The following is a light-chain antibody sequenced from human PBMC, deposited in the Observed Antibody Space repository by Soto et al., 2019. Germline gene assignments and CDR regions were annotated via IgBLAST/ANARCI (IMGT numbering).Light chain of an antibody. CDR3: APWYDSLSAPV. V-gene: IGLV1-47*01. CDR1: SSNIGSNY. Sequence: QSVLTQPPSASGTPGQRVTISCSGSSSNIGSNYVYWYQQLPGTAPKLLIYRNNQRPSGVPDRFSGSKSGTSASLAISGLRSEDEADYYCAPWYDSLSAPVFGGGTQLTVL. J-gene: IGLJ7*01. CDR2: RNN.